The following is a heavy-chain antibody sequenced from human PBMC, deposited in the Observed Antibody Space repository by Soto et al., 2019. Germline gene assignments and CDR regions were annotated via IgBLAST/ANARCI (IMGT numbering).Heavy chain of an antibody. D-gene: IGHD2-8*01. CDR3: ARPSIRGYCTNGVCPYGTFDY. CDR2: IYYSGST. CDR1: GDSISAYY. Sequence: LSLTCTVSGDSISAYYWSWIRQPPGKGLEWFAYIYYSGSTNNNPSLRSRVTISVDTSKNQFSVRLTSVTAADTAVYYCARPSIRGYCTNGVCPYGTFDYWGQGTLVTVSS. V-gene: IGHV4-59*12. J-gene: IGHJ4*02.